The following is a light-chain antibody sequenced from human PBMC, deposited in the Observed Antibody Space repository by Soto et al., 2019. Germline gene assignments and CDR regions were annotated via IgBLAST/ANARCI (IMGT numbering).Light chain of an antibody. J-gene: IGKJ3*01. V-gene: IGKV1-39*01. CDR2: AAS. Sequence: DIQMTQSPSSLSASVGDSVTITCLASQDISSYLNWYQQKPGKAPKLLIYAASTLHSGVPSRFSGSDSGTDFTLATRSQQPADFATSYCHQSYSTLFTFCPGNKMDFK. CDR3: HQSYSTLFT. CDR1: QDISSY.